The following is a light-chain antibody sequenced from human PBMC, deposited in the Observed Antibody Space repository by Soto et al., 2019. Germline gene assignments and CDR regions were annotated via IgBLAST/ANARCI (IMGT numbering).Light chain of an antibody. CDR3: CSYAGGNTLI. Sequence: QSALTQPASVSGSPGQSITISCTGTNGDVGSYDLVSWYQQYPGKAPKLIIYEVIKRPSGVSNRFSGAKSGNTASLTISGLQTEDEADYDCCSYAGGNTLIFGGGTKVTVL. J-gene: IGLJ2*01. CDR2: EVI. V-gene: IGLV2-23*02. CDR1: NGDVGSYDL.